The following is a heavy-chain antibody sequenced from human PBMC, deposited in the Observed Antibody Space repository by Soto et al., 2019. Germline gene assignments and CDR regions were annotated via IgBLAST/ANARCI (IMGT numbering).Heavy chain of an antibody. V-gene: IGHV3-74*01. Sequence: EVQLVESGGGLVQPGGSLRLSCAASGFTFSSYWMHWVRQAPGKGLVWVSRINSDGSTTTYADSVKGRFTISRDNAKNTLYLQMNSLRAEDAAVYYWARSLNSGSTFDPWGQGTLVTVSS. D-gene: IGHD6-6*01. CDR1: GFTFSSYW. CDR2: INSDGSTT. CDR3: ARSLNSGSTFDP. J-gene: IGHJ5*02.